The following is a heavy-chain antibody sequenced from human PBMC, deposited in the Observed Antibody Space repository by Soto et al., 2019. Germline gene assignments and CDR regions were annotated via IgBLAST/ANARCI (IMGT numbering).Heavy chain of an antibody. D-gene: IGHD3-10*01. CDR2: INPGDDST. Sequence: ASVKVSCKASGYTFSNYFIHWSRQAPAEGHAWIVIINPGDDSTTYAQKYQRRVTVTKDTSTSTVYMELSSLRSEDTAVYYCARVRQWPYGSGSARTYYYGMDVWGQGTTVTVSS. V-gene: IGHV1-46*01. CDR1: GYTFSNYF. CDR3: ARVRQWPYGSGSARTYYYGMDV. J-gene: IGHJ6*02.